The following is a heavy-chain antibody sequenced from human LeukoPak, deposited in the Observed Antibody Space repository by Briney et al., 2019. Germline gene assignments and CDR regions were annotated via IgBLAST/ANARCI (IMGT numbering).Heavy chain of an antibody. CDR1: VGSISSGDYY. CDR3: ARGSRFYGDYY. D-gene: IGHD4-17*01. CDR2: IYYSGST. J-gene: IGHJ4*02. Sequence: SETLSLTCTVSVGSISSGDYYWSWIRQPPGKGLEWIGYIYYSGSTYYNPSLKSRVTISVDTSKNQFSLKLRSVTAADTAVYYCARGSRFYGDYYWGQGTLVTASS. V-gene: IGHV4-30-4*08.